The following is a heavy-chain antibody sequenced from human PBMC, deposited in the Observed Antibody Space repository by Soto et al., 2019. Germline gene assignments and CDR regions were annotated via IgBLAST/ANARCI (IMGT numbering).Heavy chain of an antibody. CDR2: IYYSGST. CDR1: GGSISSGGYY. J-gene: IGHJ3*01. CDR3: ARSTVYYYDSSGYRPPFYGDAFGF. Sequence: PSETLSLTCTVSGGSISSGGYYWSWIRQHPGKGLEWIGYIYYSGSTYYNPSLKSRVTISVDTSKNQFSLKLSSVTAADTAVYYCARSTVYYYDSSGYRPPFYGDAFGFWGQGTRVTVSS. V-gene: IGHV4-31*03. D-gene: IGHD3-22*01.